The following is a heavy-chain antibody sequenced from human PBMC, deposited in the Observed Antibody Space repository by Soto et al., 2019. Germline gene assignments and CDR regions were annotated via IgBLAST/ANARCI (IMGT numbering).Heavy chain of an antibody. CDR3: ARGGFGEFYYYYYGMDV. CDR1: GYTFTSYD. J-gene: IGHJ6*02. Sequence: QVQLVQSGAEVKKPGASVKVSCKASGYTFTSYDINWVRQATGQGLEWMGWMNPNSGNTGYAQKFQGRVTMPRNTSTSTAYMELSSLRSEDTAVYYCARGGFGEFYYYYYGMDVWGQGTTVTVSS. D-gene: IGHD3-10*01. CDR2: MNPNSGNT. V-gene: IGHV1-8*01.